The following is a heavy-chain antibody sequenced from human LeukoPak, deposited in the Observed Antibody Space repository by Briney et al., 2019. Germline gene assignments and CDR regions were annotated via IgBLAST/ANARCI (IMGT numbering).Heavy chain of an antibody. J-gene: IGHJ6*02. CDR2: IYYSGST. D-gene: IGHD2-2*01. CDR3: ARLKCISTTCPSRYVMDV. V-gene: IGHV4-59*01. Sequence: PSETLSFTCSVSGGSISSYYWSWLRQPPGQGLEYIGYIYYSGSTNYNPSLKSRVTISVDTSKDQFSLNLTSVTAADTAVYYCARLKCISTTCPSRYVMDVWGQGTTVTVSS. CDR1: GGSISSYY.